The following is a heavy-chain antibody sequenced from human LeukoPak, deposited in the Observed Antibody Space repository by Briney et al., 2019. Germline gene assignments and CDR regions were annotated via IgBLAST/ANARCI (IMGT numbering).Heavy chain of an antibody. CDR3: ARGGGEQWLVLYYYGMDV. D-gene: IGHD6-19*01. Sequence: KPSETLSLTCAVYGGSFSGYYWSWIRQPPGKGLEWIGEINHSGSTNYNPSLKSRVTISVDTSKNQFSLKLSSVTAADTAVYYCARGGGEQWLVLYYYGMDVWGQGTTVTVSS. J-gene: IGHJ6*02. CDR2: INHSGST. V-gene: IGHV4-34*01. CDR1: GGSFSGYY.